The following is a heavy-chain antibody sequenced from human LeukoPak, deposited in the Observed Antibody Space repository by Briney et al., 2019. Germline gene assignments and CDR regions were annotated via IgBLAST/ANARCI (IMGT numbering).Heavy chain of an antibody. V-gene: IGHV3-23*01. D-gene: IGHD2-2*01. CDR3: AKGLCGTNCANFDH. Sequence: GGSLSLSCAASGFTFSSYAMSWVRQAPGKGLEWVSTISGSGGSTYYADSVKGRFTISRDNSKNTVFLQMNSLRAEDTAVYYCAKGLCGTNCANFDHWGQGTLVTVSS. CDR1: GFTFSSYA. CDR2: ISGSGGST. J-gene: IGHJ4*02.